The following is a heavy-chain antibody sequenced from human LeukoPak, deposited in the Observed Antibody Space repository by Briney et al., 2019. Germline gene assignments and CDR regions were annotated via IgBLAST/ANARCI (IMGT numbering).Heavy chain of an antibody. CDR3: AKDGPGKSVPAAGVLSGWFDP. V-gene: IGHV3-30*02. D-gene: IGHD2-2*01. CDR1: GFSFSSYG. Sequence: PGGSLRLSCAASGFSFSSYGMHWVRQAPGKGLEWVAFIRYDGSNKYYADSVKGRFTISRDNSKNTLYLQMNSLRAEDTAVYYCAKDGPGKSVPAAGVLSGWFDPWGQGTLVTVSS. CDR2: IRYDGSNK. J-gene: IGHJ5*02.